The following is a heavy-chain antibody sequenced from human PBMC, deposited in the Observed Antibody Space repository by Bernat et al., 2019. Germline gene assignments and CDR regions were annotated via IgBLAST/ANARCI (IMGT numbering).Heavy chain of an antibody. V-gene: IGHV4-39*01. CDR3: AGYYDFWSGPSDY. D-gene: IGHD3-3*01. CDR2: IYYSGNT. J-gene: IGHJ4*02. CDR1: GGSISSSSYY. Sequence: QLQLQESGPGLVKPSETLSLTCTVSGGSISSSSYYWGWIRQPPGKGLEWIGSIYYSGNTYYNPSLKSRVTISVDTSKNQFSLKLSSVTAADTAVYYCAGYYDFWSGPSDYWGQGTLVTVSS.